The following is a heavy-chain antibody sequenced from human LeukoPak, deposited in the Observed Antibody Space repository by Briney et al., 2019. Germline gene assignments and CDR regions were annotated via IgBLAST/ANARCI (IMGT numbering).Heavy chain of an antibody. CDR3: AKGSGWEVSYYYYYMDV. CDR1: GFTFSSYG. Sequence: GGSLRLSCAASGFTFSSYGMHWVRQAPGKGLEWVAFIRYDGSNKYYVGSVKGRFTISRDNSKNTLYLQMNSLRAEDAAVYYCAKGSGWEVSYYYYYMDVWGKGTTVTISS. J-gene: IGHJ6*03. CDR2: IRYDGSNK. V-gene: IGHV3-30*02. D-gene: IGHD1-26*01.